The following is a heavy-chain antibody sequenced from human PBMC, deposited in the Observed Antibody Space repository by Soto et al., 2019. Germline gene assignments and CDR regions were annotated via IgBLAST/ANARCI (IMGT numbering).Heavy chain of an antibody. CDR3: AKDLDYYYDSSGYYERFPTLFDY. CDR1: GFTFSSYG. V-gene: IGHV3-30*18. D-gene: IGHD3-22*01. Sequence: GGSLRLSCAASGFTFSSYGMHWVRQAPGKGLEWVALISYDGSNKYFADSVKGRFTISRDNSKNTLFLQMHGLRAEDTAVYYCAKDLDYYYDSSGYYERFPTLFDYWGQGTLVTVSS. J-gene: IGHJ4*02. CDR2: ISYDGSNK.